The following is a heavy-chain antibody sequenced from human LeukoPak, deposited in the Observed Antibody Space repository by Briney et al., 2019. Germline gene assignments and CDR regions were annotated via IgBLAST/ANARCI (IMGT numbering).Heavy chain of an antibody. D-gene: IGHD3-22*01. CDR3: ARARLEDYYDSSPPFPAFDI. CDR2: INPSGGST. V-gene: IGHV1-46*01. J-gene: IGHJ3*02. Sequence: ASVKVSCKASGYTFTSYYMHWVRQAPGQGLEWMGIINPSGGSTSYAQKFQGRVTMTRDTSTSTVYMELSSLRSEDTAVYYCARARLEDYYDSSPPFPAFDIWGQGTMVTVSS. CDR1: GYTFTSYY.